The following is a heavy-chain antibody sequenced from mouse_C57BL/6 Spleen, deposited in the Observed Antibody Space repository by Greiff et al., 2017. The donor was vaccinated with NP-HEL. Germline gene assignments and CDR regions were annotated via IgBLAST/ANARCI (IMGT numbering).Heavy chain of an antibody. Sequence: DVQLVESGGGLVKPGGSLKLSCAASGFTFSSYAMSWVRQTPEKRLEWVATISDGGSYTYYPDNVKGRFTISRDNAKNNLYLQMSHLKSKDTAMYYCARDKPFYYGSSYWYFDVWGTGTTVTVSS. CDR1: GFTFSSYA. D-gene: IGHD1-1*01. V-gene: IGHV5-4*01. J-gene: IGHJ1*03. CDR3: ARDKPFYYGSSYWYFDV. CDR2: ISDGGSYT.